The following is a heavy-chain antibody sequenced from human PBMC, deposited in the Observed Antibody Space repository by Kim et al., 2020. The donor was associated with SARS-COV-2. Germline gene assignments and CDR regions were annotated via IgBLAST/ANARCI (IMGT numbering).Heavy chain of an antibody. CDR2: ISAYNGNT. D-gene: IGHD3-22*01. Sequence: ASVKVSCKASGYTFTSYGISWVRQAPGQGLEWMGWISAYNGNTNYAQKLQGRVTMTTDTSTSTAYMELRSLRSDDTAVYYCARGTRSPTSFHYYDSSGYSYWGQGTLVTVSS. CDR1: GYTFTSYG. V-gene: IGHV1-18*01. CDR3: ARGTRSPTSFHYYDSSGYSY. J-gene: IGHJ4*02.